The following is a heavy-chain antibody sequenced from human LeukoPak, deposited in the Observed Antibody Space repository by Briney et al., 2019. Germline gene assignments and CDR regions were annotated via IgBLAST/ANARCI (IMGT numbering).Heavy chain of an antibody. V-gene: IGHV3-30*19. D-gene: IGHD5-24*01. Sequence: GGSLRLSCAASGFTFSSYGMHWVRQAPGKGLEWVAVISYDGSNKYYADSVKGRFTISRDNSKNTLYLQMNSLRAEDTAVYYCARDREDGYNTLTGFDYWGQGTLVTVSS. CDR2: ISYDGSNK. CDR1: GFTFSSYG. J-gene: IGHJ4*02. CDR3: ARDREDGYNTLTGFDY.